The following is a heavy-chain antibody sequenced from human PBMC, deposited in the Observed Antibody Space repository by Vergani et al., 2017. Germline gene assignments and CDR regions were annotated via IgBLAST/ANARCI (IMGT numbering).Heavy chain of an antibody. Sequence: QVKLQESGPGLVKPSETLSLTCTVSGASVNSYYWSWIRQPPGKGLEWMGYVSFRGDTLYDPSVKGRMTISLNTSSNQFSLYLTSVTAADTAVYYCARNPYWGGDCYSDAFDIWGQGTMVTVSS. CDR3: ARNPYWGGDCYSDAFDI. V-gene: IGHV4-59*02. CDR1: GASVNSYY. J-gene: IGHJ3*02. D-gene: IGHD2-21*02. CDR2: VSFRGDT.